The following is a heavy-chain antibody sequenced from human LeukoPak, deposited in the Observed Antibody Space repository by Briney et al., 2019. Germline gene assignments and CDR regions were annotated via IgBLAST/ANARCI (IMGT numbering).Heavy chain of an antibody. D-gene: IGHD6-13*01. CDR1: GGSISSYY. V-gene: IGHV4-59*01. CDR3: ARGDTGYSSSSY. Sequence: SETLSLTCTVSGGSISSYYWSWLRQPPGKGLDWIGYIYYSGTNYKPSLNSRVTISLDTSKHQLSLKVNSVTAADTAVYYCARGDTGYSSSSYWGQGTLVTVST. CDR2: IYYSGT. J-gene: IGHJ4*02.